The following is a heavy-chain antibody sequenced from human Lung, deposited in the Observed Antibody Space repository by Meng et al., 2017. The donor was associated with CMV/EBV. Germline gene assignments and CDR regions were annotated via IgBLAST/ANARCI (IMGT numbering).Heavy chain of an antibody. V-gene: IGHV3-74*01. D-gene: IGHD3-10*01. CDR1: GFTFNRFW. J-gene: IGHJ5*02. Sequence: GGSLRLSCTASGFTFNRFWIHWVRQAPGKGPVWVSVINTDGATTRYADSVKGRFTISRDNTKSTLYLQMNSLRAEDTAVYYCASANHFGSGMAFDPWGQGTLVTVSS. CDR2: INTDGATT. CDR3: ASANHFGSGMAFDP.